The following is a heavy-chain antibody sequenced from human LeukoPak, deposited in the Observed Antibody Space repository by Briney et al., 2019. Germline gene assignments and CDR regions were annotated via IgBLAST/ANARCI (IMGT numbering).Heavy chain of an antibody. CDR1: GGSISSYY. D-gene: IGHD1-26*01. CDR2: IYYSGST. J-gene: IGHJ4*02. Sequence: PSETLSLTCTVSGGSISSYYWSWIRQPPGKGLEWIGYIYYSGSTNYNPSLKSRVTISVDTSKNQFSLKLSSVTAADTAVYHCARHHIVGATYFDYWGQGTLVTVSS. CDR3: ARHHIVGATYFDY. V-gene: IGHV4-59*08.